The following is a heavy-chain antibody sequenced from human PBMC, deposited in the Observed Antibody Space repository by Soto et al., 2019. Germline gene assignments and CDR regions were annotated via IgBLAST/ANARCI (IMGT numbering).Heavy chain of an antibody. J-gene: IGHJ4*02. CDR2: IYSGGRT. CDR1: GVTVSNNY. D-gene: IGHD3-3*01. CDR3: ARVTYDDY. Sequence: EVQLVESGGGLVQPGGSLRLSCAASGVTVSNNYMSWVRQAPGKGLEWVSVIYSGGRTYYADSVKGRFIISSDSSKNTLHLQMNGLRDEDTAVYYCARVTYDDYRGQGTLVTVSS. V-gene: IGHV3-66*01.